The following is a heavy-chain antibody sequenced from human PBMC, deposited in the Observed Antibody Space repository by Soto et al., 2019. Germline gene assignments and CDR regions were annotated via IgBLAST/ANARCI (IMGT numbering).Heavy chain of an antibody. V-gene: IGHV3-23*01. Sequence: GGSLRLSCAASGFTFSSYAMSWVRQAPGKGLEWVSAISGSGGSTYYADSVKGRFTISRDNSKNTLYLQMNSLRAEDTAVYYCAKGAYGDYVRGPYYFDYWGQGTLVTVSS. CDR3: AKGAYGDYVRGPYYFDY. CDR1: GFTFSSYA. J-gene: IGHJ4*02. D-gene: IGHD4-17*01. CDR2: ISGSGGST.